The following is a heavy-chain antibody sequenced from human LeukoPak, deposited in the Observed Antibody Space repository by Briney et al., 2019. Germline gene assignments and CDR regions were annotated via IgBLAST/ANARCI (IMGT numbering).Heavy chain of an antibody. D-gene: IGHD4-17*01. CDR2: INHSGST. CDR1: GGSFSGYY. V-gene: IGHV4-34*01. Sequence: PSETLSLTCAVYGGSFSGYYWSWIRQPPGKGLEWIGEINHSGSTNYNPSLKSRVTISVETSKNQFSLKLSSVTAADTAVYYCARARTVTTYYYYYYMDVWGKGTTVTVSS. J-gene: IGHJ6*03. CDR3: ARARTVTTYYYYYYMDV.